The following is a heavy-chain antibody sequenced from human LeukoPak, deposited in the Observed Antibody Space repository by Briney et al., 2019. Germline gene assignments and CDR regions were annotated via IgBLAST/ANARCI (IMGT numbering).Heavy chain of an antibody. D-gene: IGHD3-10*01. CDR2: FYYSGST. CDR3: ARRTMVRGVIIGWFDP. CDR1: GRSISSSSYY. V-gene: IGHV4-39*01. Sequence: SETLSLTCTVSGRSISSSSYYWGWIRQPPGKGLEWFGGFYYSGSTYYNPSLKSRVTISVDTSKKHFSLKLSSVTAADTAVYYCARRTMVRGVIIGWFDPWGQGTLVTVSS. J-gene: IGHJ5*02.